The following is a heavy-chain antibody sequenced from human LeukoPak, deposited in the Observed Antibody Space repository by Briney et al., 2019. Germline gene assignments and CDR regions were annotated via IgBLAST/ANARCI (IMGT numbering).Heavy chain of an antibody. CDR3: ARELPPPLLNYDSSGYYGAFDI. J-gene: IGHJ3*02. Sequence: SETLSLTCTVSGGSISSGGYYWSWIRQHPGKGLEWIGYIYYSGSTYYNPSLKSRVTISVDTPKNQFSLKLSSVTAADTAVYYCARELPPPLLNYDSSGYYGAFDIWGQGTMVTVSS. CDR2: IYYSGST. CDR1: GGSISSGGYY. V-gene: IGHV4-31*03. D-gene: IGHD3-22*01.